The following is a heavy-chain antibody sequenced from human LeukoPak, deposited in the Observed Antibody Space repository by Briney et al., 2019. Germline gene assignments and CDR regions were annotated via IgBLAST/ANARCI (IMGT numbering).Heavy chain of an antibody. CDR3: ALSAAGIGRLGY. CDR2: ISAYNGNT. V-gene: IGHV1-18*01. D-gene: IGHD6-13*01. CDR1: GYTFTSYG. Sequence: ASVKVSCKASGYTFTSYGISWVRQAPGQGLEWMGWISAYNGNTNYAQKLQGRVTMTTDTPTSTAYMELSRLRSDDTAVYYCALSAAGIGRLGYWGQRTLVTVSS. J-gene: IGHJ4*02.